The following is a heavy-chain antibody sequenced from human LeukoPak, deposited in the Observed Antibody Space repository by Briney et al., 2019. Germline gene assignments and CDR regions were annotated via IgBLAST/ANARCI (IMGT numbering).Heavy chain of an antibody. J-gene: IGHJ6*02. CDR3: ARTSSPYGMDV. V-gene: IGHV3-48*04. Sequence: GGSLRLSCAASGFTFSSYSMNWVRQAPGKGLEWVSYISSSSSTIYYADSVKGRFTISRDNAKNSLYLQMNSLRAEDTAVYYCARTSSPYGMDVWGQGTTVTVSS. CDR2: ISSSSSTI. CDR1: GFTFSSYS.